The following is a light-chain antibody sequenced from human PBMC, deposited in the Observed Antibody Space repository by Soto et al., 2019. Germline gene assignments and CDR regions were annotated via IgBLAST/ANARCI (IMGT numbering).Light chain of an antibody. CDR2: EVS. J-gene: IGLJ1*01. Sequence: QSALTQPASVSGSPGQSITISCTGTSRDVGGFKYVSWYQQHPGKAPKLMIYEVSHRPSGVSNRFSGFKSGNTASLTISGLQAGDEADYYCSSYTSSSTPFVFGTGTKLPVL. V-gene: IGLV2-14*01. CDR3: SSYTSSSTPFV. CDR1: SRDVGGFKY.